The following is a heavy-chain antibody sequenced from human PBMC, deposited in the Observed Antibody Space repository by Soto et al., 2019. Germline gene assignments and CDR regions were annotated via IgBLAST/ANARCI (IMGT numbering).Heavy chain of an antibody. CDR3: ARRTSFLGAFDY. CDR2: VAAGGGHT. CDR1: GFSFDKYA. D-gene: IGHD3-16*02. J-gene: IGHJ4*02. V-gene: IGHV3-23*01. Sequence: LRLSCVASGFSFDKYAMGWVRQAPGKGLEWVSHVAAGGGHTYYAESVKGRFTISRDNSKNTLFLQINTLRADDTAIYFCARRTSFLGAFDYWGQGVLVTVSS.